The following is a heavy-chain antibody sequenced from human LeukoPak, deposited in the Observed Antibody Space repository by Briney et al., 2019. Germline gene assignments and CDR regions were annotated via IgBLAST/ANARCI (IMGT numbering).Heavy chain of an antibody. D-gene: IGHD1-26*01. V-gene: IGHV1-18*01. CDR3: VRDRSKGGSYFRTPEPDLFDY. CDR2: ISAYNGNT. J-gene: IGHJ4*02. Sequence: ASVKVSCKASGYTFTSYGISWVRQAPGQGPEWMGWISAYNGNTNYAQKLQGRVTMTTDTSTSTAYMELRSLRSDDTAVYYCVRDRSKGGSYFRTPEPDLFDYWGQGTLVTVSS. CDR1: GYTFTSYG.